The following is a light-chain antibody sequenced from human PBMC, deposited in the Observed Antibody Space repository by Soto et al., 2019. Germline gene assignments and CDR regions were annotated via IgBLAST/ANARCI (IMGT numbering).Light chain of an antibody. J-gene: IGKJ1*01. CDR3: QQRSSWPT. CDR1: QSIRTW. V-gene: IGKV1-5*03. CDR2: KAS. Sequence: QVTQVPSYLSASVGDSVTITCRASQSIRTWSAWYQQEPGSAPKLLIYKASTLDSGVPSRFSGNGSGTDFALTINNVQPEDCATYYCQQRSSWPTFGQGTKV.